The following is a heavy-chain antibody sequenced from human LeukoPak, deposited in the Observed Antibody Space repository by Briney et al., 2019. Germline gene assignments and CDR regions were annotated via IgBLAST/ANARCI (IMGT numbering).Heavy chain of an antibody. CDR3: ASFYCSGGSCQPLDY. CDR1: EFTFSNYW. J-gene: IGHJ4*02. V-gene: IGHV3-7*01. D-gene: IGHD2-15*01. Sequence: PGGSLRLSCAASEFTFSNYWMSWVRQAPGKGLEWVANIKEDGSEKYYVDSVKGRFTISRDNAKNSLYLQMNSLRAEDTAVYYCASFYCSGGSCQPLDYWGQGTLVTVSS. CDR2: IKEDGSEK.